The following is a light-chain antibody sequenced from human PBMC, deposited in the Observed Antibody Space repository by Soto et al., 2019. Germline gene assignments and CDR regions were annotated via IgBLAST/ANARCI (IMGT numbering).Light chain of an antibody. CDR1: QSLLDSHGYNY. CDR2: LAS. CDR3: MHALRTPL. J-gene: IGKJ5*01. V-gene: IGKV2-28*01. Sequence: DIVMTQSPLSLPVTPGEPASISCRSSQSLLDSHGYNYLDWYLQRPGQSPQLLIYLASNRASGVPDRFSGSGSGTDFTKKITRAEAGDVGVDYCMHALRTPLFGQGKRLEIK.